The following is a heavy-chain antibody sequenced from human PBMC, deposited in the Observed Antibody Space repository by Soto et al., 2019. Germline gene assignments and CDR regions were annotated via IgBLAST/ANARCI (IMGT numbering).Heavy chain of an antibody. CDR3: AVLEFGNGKYYYYGMDV. D-gene: IGHD3-3*01. J-gene: IGHJ6*01. V-gene: IGHV4-59*01. CDR2: IYYSGST. Sequence: SETLSLTCTVSVGSISSYYWSWIRQPPGKGLEWIGYIYYSGSTNYNPSLKSRVTISVDTSKNQFSLKLSSVTAADTAVYYCAVLEFGNGKYYYYGMDV. CDR1: VGSISSYY.